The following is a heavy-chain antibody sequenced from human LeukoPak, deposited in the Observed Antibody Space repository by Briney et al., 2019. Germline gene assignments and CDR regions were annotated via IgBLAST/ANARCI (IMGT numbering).Heavy chain of an antibody. J-gene: IGHJ3*02. Sequence: ASVKVSCKASGYTFTEYYLHWVRQAPGQGLEWMGWISAYNGNTNYAQKLQGRVTMTTDTSTSTAYMELRSLRSDDTAVYYCARGFKVGAAFDIWGQGTMVTVSS. CDR3: ARGFKVGAAFDI. V-gene: IGHV1-18*04. D-gene: IGHD1-26*01. CDR2: ISAYNGNT. CDR1: GYTFTEYY.